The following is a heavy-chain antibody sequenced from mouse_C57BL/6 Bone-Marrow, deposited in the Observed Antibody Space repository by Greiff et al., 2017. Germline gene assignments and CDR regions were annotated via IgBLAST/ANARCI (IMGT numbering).Heavy chain of an antibody. CDR3: ARKEIYYYGSSYDWYFDV. CDR1: GFSLTSYG. Sequence: QVQLQQSGPGLVQPSQSLSITCTVSGFSLTSYGVHWVRQSPGKGLEWLGVIWSGGSTDDNAAFISRLGISKDNSKSQVFFKMNSLQADDTAIYYCARKEIYYYGSSYDWYFDVWGTGTTVTVAS. CDR2: IWSGGST. D-gene: IGHD1-1*01. V-gene: IGHV2-2*01. J-gene: IGHJ1*03.